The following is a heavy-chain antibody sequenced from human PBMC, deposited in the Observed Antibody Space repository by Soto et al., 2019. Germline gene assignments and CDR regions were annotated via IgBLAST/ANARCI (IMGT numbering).Heavy chain of an antibody. J-gene: IGHJ5*02. Sequence: GGSLRLSCAASGFTFSSYGMHWVRQAPGKGLEWVGRIKSETGGGTADYVAPVKGRFTISRDDSKNTLYLQMNSLETEDTAVYYCATEYYDSSGLVTWGRGTLVTVSS. D-gene: IGHD3-22*01. CDR1: GFTFSSYG. CDR2: IKSETGGGTA. CDR3: ATEYYDSSGLVT. V-gene: IGHV3-15*07.